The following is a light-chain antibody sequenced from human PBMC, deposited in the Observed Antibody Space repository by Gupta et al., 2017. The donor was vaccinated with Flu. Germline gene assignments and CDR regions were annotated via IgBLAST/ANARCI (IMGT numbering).Light chain of an antibody. CDR3: QSWDSNSARV. Sequence: GQPVTMTCFGGRFGHKFVSWWQQMTCQSPILLLYHPDSRPAWIAERISVSISVITATLTITGTQTQEHAAYYCQSWDSNSARVFGPGTKVTV. CDR2: HPD. V-gene: IGLV3-1*01. CDR1: RFGHKF. J-gene: IGLJ1*01.